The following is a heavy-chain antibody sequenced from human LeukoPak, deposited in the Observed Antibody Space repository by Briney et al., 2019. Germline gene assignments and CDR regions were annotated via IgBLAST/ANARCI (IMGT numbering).Heavy chain of an antibody. CDR2: IYTSGST. D-gene: IGHD3-9*01. V-gene: IGHV4-61*02. CDR3: ARERRAGRLRYFDWLLDFWGFDY. J-gene: IGHJ4*02. CDR1: GGSISSSSYY. Sequence: SETLSLTCTVSGGSISSSSYYWSWIRQPAGKGLEWIGRIYTSGSTNYNPSLKSRVTMSVDTSKSQFSLKLSSVTAADTAVYYCARERRAGRLRYFDWLLDFWGFDYWGQGTLVTVSS.